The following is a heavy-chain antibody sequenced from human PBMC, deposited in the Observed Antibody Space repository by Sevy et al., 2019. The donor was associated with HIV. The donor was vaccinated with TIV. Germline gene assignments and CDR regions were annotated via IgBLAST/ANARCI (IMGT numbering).Heavy chain of an antibody. CDR1: GFTFSSYS. CDR3: ARVPVYDSGRYRLYYYGTDV. D-gene: IGHD3-22*01. Sequence: GGSLRLSCAASGFTFSSYSMNWVRQAPGKGLEWVSYISSSCSTIYYASSVEGRFTISRDNAKNSLYLKMNSLRAEDTAVYYCARVPVYDSGRYRLYYYGTDVWGQGTTVTVSS. J-gene: IGHJ6*02. V-gene: IGHV3-48*01. CDR2: ISSSCSTI.